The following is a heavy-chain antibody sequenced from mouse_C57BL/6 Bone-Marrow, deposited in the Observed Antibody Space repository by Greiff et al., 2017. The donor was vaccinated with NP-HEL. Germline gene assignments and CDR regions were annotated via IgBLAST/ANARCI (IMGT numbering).Heavy chain of an antibody. J-gene: IGHJ4*01. CDR3: ARQLLNYAMDY. CDR1: GFTFSDYG. V-gene: IGHV5-17*01. Sequence: DVHLVESGGGLVKPGGSLKLSCAASGFTFSDYGMHWVRQAPEKGLEWVAYISSGSSTIYYADTVKGRFTISRDNAKNTQFLQMTSLRSEDTAMYYCARQLLNYAMDYWGQGTSVTVSS. CDR2: ISSGSSTI. D-gene: IGHD1-1*01.